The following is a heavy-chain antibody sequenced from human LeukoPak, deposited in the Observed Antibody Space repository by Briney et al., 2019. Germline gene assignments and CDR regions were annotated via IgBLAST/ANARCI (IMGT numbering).Heavy chain of an antibody. Sequence: ASVKVSCKASGYTFTAYGISWVRQAPGEGLEWMGWISANNGNTNYAQKVQGRVTMTRDTSTSTAYMELRSLRYDDTAVYYCSRDDGPFGGVRFDHWGQGTLVTVSS. D-gene: IGHD3-16*01. CDR2: ISANNGNT. J-gene: IGHJ4*02. CDR1: GYTFTAYG. CDR3: SRDDGPFGGVRFDH. V-gene: IGHV1-18*01.